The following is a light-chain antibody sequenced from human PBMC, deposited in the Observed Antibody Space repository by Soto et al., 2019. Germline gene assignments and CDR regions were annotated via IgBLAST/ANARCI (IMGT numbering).Light chain of an antibody. CDR3: CSYAGSF. V-gene: IGLV2-23*01. J-gene: IGLJ1*01. CDR2: EGS. Sequence: QSVLTQPASVSGSPGQSITISCTGTSSDVGSYNLVSWYQQHPGKAPKLMIYEGSKRPSGVSNRLSGSKSGNTASLTISGLQAEDEADYYCCSYAGSFFGTGTKVTVL. CDR1: SSDVGSYNL.